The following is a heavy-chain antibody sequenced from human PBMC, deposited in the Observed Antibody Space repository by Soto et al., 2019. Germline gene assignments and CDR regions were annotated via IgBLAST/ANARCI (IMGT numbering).Heavy chain of an antibody. CDR3: ARLAPATGFDY. CDR1: GGSISSSSYY. J-gene: IGHJ4*02. CDR2: IYYSGST. D-gene: IGHD2-2*01. V-gene: IGHV4-39*01. Sequence: SLTCTVSGGSISSSSYYWGWIRQPPGKGLEWIGGIYYSGSTYYNPSLKSRVTISVDTSKNQFSLKLSSVTAADTAVYYCARLAPATGFDYWGQGTLVTVSS.